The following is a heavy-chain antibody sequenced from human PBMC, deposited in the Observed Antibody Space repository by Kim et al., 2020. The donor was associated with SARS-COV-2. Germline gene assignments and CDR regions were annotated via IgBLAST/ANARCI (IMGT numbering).Heavy chain of an antibody. CDR3: AKGEYYYDSSGYEL. D-gene: IGHD3-22*01. V-gene: IGHV3-23*01. Sequence: AESVKGRFPVSRDNSKSTLYLQMNSLRAEDTAVYYCAKGEYYYDSSGYELWGQGTLVTVSS. J-gene: IGHJ4*02.